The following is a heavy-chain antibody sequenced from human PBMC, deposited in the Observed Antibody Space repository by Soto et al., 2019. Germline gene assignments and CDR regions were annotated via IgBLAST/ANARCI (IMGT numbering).Heavy chain of an antibody. CDR1: GFTFSSYS. CDR3: ARDVSSLTIVPYYYGMDV. J-gene: IGHJ6*02. Sequence: PGGSLRLSCAASGFTFSSYSMNWVRQAPGKGLEWVSSISSSSSYIYYADSVKGRFTISRDNAKNSLYLQMNSLRAEDTAVYYCARDVSSLTIVPYYYGMDVWGHDTTVTVSS. CDR2: ISSSSSYI. V-gene: IGHV3-21*01. D-gene: IGHD2-15*01.